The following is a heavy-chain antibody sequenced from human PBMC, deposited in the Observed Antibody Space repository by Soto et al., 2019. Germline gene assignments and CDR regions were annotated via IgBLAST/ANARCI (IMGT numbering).Heavy chain of an antibody. Sequence: QVQLQESGPGLVKPSQTLSLTCTVSGGSISSGDYYWSWIRQPPGKGLEWIGYIYYSGSTYYNPSLKSRVTISVDTSKNQFSLKLSSVTAADTAVYFCARLVGATWEYFYGMDVWGQGTTVTVSS. J-gene: IGHJ6*02. CDR2: IYYSGST. D-gene: IGHD1-26*01. CDR3: ARLVGATWEYFYGMDV. V-gene: IGHV4-30-4*01. CDR1: GGSISSGDYY.